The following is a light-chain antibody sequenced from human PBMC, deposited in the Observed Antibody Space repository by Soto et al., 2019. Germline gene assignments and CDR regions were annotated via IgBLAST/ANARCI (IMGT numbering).Light chain of an antibody. CDR1: QSITSY. CDR2: AAS. CDR3: QQNYSPPPIT. V-gene: IGKV1-39*01. Sequence: DIQMTQSPSSLSASVGDRVTITCRASQSITSYLNWYQQKPGKAPKLLIYAASSLQSGVPSRFSGSGSGTDFTLNISSLQPEDSATYYCQQNYSPPPITFGQGTRLEIK. J-gene: IGKJ5*01.